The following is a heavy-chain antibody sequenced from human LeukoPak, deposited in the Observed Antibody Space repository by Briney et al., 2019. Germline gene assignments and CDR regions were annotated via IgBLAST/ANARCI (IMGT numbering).Heavy chain of an antibody. V-gene: IGHV3-23*01. J-gene: IGHJ5*02. CDR3: AKIDGCLGYCSSTSCYDCWFDP. CDR2: ISGGGGST. Sequence: GGSLRLSCAASGFTFSSYAMSWVRQAPGEGLEWVSGISGGGGSTYYADSVKGRFTISRDNSKNTLYLQMNSLRADDTAVYYCAKIDGCLGYCSSTSCYDCWFDPWGQGTLVTVSS. CDR1: GFTFSSYA. D-gene: IGHD2-2*01.